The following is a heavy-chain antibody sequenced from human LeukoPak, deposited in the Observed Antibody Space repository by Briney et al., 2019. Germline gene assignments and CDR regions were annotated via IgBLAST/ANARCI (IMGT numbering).Heavy chain of an antibody. D-gene: IGHD5-18*01. CDR1: GFTFSSYS. CDR2: ISSSSSYI. V-gene: IGHV3-21*01. J-gene: IGHJ4*02. CDR3: ARDTSRGYSYGYVD. Sequence: GGSLRLSCAASGFTFSSYSMNWVRQAPGMGLEWVSSISSSSSYIYYADSVKGRFTISRDNAKNSLYLQMNSLRAEDTAVYYCARDTSRGYSYGYVDWGQGTLVTVSS.